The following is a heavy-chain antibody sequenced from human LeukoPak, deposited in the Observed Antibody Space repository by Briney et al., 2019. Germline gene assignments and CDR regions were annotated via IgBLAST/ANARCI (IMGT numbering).Heavy chain of an antibody. V-gene: IGHV2-5*02. Sequence: SGATLAKPTQTLTLTCMFSGFSLSTNGVGVGWIRQPPVKALEWLALIYWDDDKRYSPSLTTSDTISKDTSKNQVFLTMPKVDPVDTATYYCAKYDTLAGGQGYSFDYWGQGIRVIDSP. CDR3: AKYDTLAGGQGYSFDY. D-gene: IGHD2-8*02. J-gene: IGHJ4*02. CDR2: IYWDDDK. CDR1: GFSLSTNGVG.